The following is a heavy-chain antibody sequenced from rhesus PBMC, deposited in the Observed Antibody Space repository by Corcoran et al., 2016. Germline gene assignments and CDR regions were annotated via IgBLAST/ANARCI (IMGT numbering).Heavy chain of an antibody. Sequence: QVELQESGPAVVKPSETLSLTCAVSGGSISSDNRWNWIRQSPGKGLEWLALIYGSSGGAEYNPSLKSRVASSMDTSKNQFSLKLSSVTAADTAVYYCARHFTSSHFDYWGRGVLVTVSS. CDR3: ARHFTSSHFDY. D-gene: IGHD6-43*01. CDR2: IYGSSGGA. CDR1: GGSISSDNR. V-gene: IGHV4-93*02. J-gene: IGHJ4*01.